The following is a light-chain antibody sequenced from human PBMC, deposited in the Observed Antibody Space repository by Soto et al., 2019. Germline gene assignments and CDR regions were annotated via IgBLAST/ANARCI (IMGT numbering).Light chain of an antibody. Sequence: EIVLTQSPGTLYLSPGERATLSCRASQSVSSSYLAWYQQKPGQAPRLLIYGASSRATGIPDRFSGSGSGTDFTLTSSRLEPEDFAVYYCQQYGSSPNTFGQGTKLEIK. V-gene: IGKV3-20*01. CDR3: QQYGSSPNT. CDR1: QSVSSSY. J-gene: IGKJ2*01. CDR2: GAS.